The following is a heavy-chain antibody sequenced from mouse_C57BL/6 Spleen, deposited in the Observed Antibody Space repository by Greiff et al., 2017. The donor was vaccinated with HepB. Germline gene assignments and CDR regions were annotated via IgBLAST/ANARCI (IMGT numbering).Heavy chain of an antibody. CDR3: AREGDWDWYFDV. Sequence: VQLQQPGAELVRPGSSVKLSCKASGYTFTSYWMDWVKQRPGQGLEWIGNIYPSDSETHYNQKFKDKATLTVDKSSSTAYMQLSSLTSEDSAVYYCAREGDWDWYFDVWGTGTTVTVSS. J-gene: IGHJ1*03. D-gene: IGHD4-1*01. CDR2: IYPSDSET. V-gene: IGHV1-61*01. CDR1: GYTFTSYW.